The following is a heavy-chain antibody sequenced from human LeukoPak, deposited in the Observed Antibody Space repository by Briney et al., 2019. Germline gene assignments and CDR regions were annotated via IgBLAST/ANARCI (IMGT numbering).Heavy chain of an antibody. CDR1: GGSISSSSYY. Sequence: SETLSLTCTVSGGSISSSSYYWGWIRQPPGKGLEWIGSIYYSGSTYYNPSLKSRVTISVDTSKNQFSLKLSSVTAADTAVYYCASTYSMWLRILRWDYWGQGTLVTVSS. J-gene: IGHJ4*02. CDR2: IYYSGST. V-gene: IGHV4-39*07. CDR3: ASTYSMWLRILRWDY. D-gene: IGHD5-12*01.